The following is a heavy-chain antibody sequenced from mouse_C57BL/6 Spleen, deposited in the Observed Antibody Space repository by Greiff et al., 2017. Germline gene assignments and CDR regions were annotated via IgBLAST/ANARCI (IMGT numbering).Heavy chain of an antibody. V-gene: IGHV1-26*01. CDR2: INPNNGGT. J-gene: IGHJ2*01. CDR1: GYTFTDYY. D-gene: IGHD1-1*01. Sequence: EVQLQQSGPELVKPGASVKISCKASGYTFTDYYMNWVKQSHGKSLEWIGDINPNNGGTSYNQKFKGKATLTVDKSSSTAYMELRSLTSEDSAVYYCARYDYGSRYYFDYWGQGTTLTVSS. CDR3: ARYDYGSRYYFDY.